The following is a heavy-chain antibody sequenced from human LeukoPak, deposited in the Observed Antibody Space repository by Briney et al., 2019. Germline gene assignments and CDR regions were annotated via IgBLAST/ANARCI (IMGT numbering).Heavy chain of an antibody. Sequence: GGSLRLSCAASGFTFSSYSKNWVRQAPGKGLEWVSSISSSSSYIYYADSVKGRFTISRDNAKNSLYLQMNSLRAEDTAVYYCARDSFLDGLHDYWGQGTLVTVSS. CDR3: ARDSFLDGLHDY. CDR2: ISSSSSYI. V-gene: IGHV3-21*01. CDR1: GFTFSSYS. J-gene: IGHJ4*02. D-gene: IGHD2/OR15-2a*01.